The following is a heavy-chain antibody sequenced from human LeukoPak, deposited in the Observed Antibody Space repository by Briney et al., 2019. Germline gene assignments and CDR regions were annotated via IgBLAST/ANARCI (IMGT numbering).Heavy chain of an antibody. CDR2: ISCSSSYI. J-gene: IGHJ4*02. CDR3: ARDKDTAMVGDLIDY. D-gene: IGHD5-18*01. Sequence: GGSLRLSCAASGFTFSSYSMSWVLQAPGKGLEWVSSISCSSSYIYYADSVKGRFTISRDNAKNSLYPQMNSLRAEDTAVYYCARDKDTAMVGDLIDYWGQGTLVTVSS. CDR1: GFTFSSYS. V-gene: IGHV3-21*01.